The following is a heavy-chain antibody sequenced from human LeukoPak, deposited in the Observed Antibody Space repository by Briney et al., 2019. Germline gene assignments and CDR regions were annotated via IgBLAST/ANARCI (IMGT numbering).Heavy chain of an antibody. V-gene: IGHV4-59*01. D-gene: IGHD5-24*01. J-gene: IGHJ4*02. CDR2: IYYSGST. CDR3: ARGEGDGSEFDY. Sequence: PSETLSLTCTVSGGSISSYYWSWIRQPPGKGLEWIGYIYYSGSTNYNPSLKSRVTISVDTSKNQFPLKLGSVTAADTAVYYCARGEGDGSEFDYWGQGTLVTVSS. CDR1: GGSISSYY.